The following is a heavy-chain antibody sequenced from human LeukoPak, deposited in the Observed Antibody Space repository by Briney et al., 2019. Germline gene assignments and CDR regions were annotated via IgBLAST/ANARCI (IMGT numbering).Heavy chain of an antibody. J-gene: IGHJ4*02. V-gene: IGHV3-30*02. CDR3: AKDRLGAMMYFDF. D-gene: IGHD1-26*01. Sequence: GGSLRLSCGASGFIFRTFGMHWVRQAPGKGLEWVAFIRYDGSNKYYADSVKGRFTISRDNSKNTLYLQMNSLRAEDTAVYYCAKDRLGAMMYFDFWGQGTLVTVSS. CDR2: IRYDGSNK. CDR1: GFIFRTFG.